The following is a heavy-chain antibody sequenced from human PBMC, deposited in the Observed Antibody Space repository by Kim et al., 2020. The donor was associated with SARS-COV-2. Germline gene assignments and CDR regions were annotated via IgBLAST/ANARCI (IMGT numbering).Heavy chain of an antibody. CDR1: GFTFSSYA. CDR2: ISGSGGST. V-gene: IGHV3-23*01. Sequence: GGSLRLSCAASGFTFSSYAMSWVRQAPGKGLEWVSAISGSGGSTYYADSVKGRFTISRNNSKNTLXXQMNSLRAEDTAVYYCAKDSEVXYYYYGMDVWGQGXXVTVSS. D-gene: IGHD1-26*01. J-gene: IGHJ6*02. CDR3: AKDSEVXYYYYGMDV.